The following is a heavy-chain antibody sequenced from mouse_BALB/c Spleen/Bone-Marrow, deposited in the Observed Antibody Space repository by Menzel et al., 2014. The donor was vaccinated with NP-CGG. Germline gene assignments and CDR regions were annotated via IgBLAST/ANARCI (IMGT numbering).Heavy chain of an antibody. Sequence: VKLVESGPGLVAPSQSLSISCTVSGFSLTSYGVHWVRQPPGQGLEWLGAIWAGGSTNYNSALMPRLTISKDNSKSQVFLKMNSLQTDDTAMYYCAREGRGYYGSSGAAMDYWGQGTKVTVSS. CDR3: AREGRGYYGSSGAAMDY. CDR2: IWAGGST. V-gene: IGHV2-9*02. CDR1: GFSLTSYG. J-gene: IGHJ4*01. D-gene: IGHD1-1*01.